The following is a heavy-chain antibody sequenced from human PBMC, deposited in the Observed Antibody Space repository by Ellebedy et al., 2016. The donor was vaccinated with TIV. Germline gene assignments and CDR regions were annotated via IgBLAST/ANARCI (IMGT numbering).Heavy chain of an antibody. Sequence: GESLKISCVGSGFTFSSYWMSWVRQAPGKGLEWVAGIKKDGNEIHYMDSARGRFIISRDNAKNSMYLQMNSLRVEDTGVYYCATQWELYDWGQGTTVTVSS. J-gene: IGHJ4*02. CDR3: ATQWELYD. D-gene: IGHD1-26*01. CDR2: IKKDGNEI. CDR1: GFTFSSYW. V-gene: IGHV3-7*01.